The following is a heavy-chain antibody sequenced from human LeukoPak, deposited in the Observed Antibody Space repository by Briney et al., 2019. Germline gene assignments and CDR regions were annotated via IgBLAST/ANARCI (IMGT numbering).Heavy chain of an antibody. J-gene: IGHJ6*03. CDR2: INTKSDGEKT. CDR1: GFTFTNAW. Sequence: KSGGSLRLSCAASGFTFTNAWMGWVRQAPGKGLEWVGRINTKSDGEKTDYAAPVKGRFIISRDDSKSTLYLQMNSLKTEDTAVYYCTTLSSGTYVRGFYYYYYYMDVWGKGTTVTVSS. CDR3: TTLSSGTYVRGFYYYYYYMDV. D-gene: IGHD1-26*01. V-gene: IGHV3-15*01.